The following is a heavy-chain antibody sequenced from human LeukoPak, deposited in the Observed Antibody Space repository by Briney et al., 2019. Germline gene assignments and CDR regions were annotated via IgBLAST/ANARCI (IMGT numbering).Heavy chain of an antibody. D-gene: IGHD2-15*01. Sequence: ESLKISCKGSGYSFTTYWIGWVRQMPGKGLEWMGIVNLADSETRYSPSFQGQVTFSADKSISTAYLQWSSLKASDTAMYYCARQETSASDAFDLWGQGTMVTVSS. CDR3: ARQETSASDAFDL. V-gene: IGHV5-51*01. J-gene: IGHJ3*01. CDR2: VNLADSET. CDR1: GYSFTTYW.